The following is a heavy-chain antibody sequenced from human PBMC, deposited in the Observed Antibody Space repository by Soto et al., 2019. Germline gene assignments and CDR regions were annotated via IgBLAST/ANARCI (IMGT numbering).Heavy chain of an antibody. V-gene: IGHV1-69*01. CDR3: TRSIGSGGVMGGFDY. Sequence: QVQLVQSGVEVQKPGSAVKVSCKASGGTFNMYAMNWVRQAPGQGLEWMGGIIPIFDAPRYSQQFQGRVTITVDESTSTAYMELSSLRSDDTAIYYCTRSIGSGGVMGGFDYWGQGTLVTVSS. D-gene: IGHD3-16*01. J-gene: IGHJ4*02. CDR1: GGTFNMYA. CDR2: IIPIFDAP.